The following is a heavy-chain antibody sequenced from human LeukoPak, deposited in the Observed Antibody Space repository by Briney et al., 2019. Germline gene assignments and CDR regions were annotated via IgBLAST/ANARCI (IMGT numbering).Heavy chain of an antibody. V-gene: IGHV3-23*01. J-gene: IGHJ4*02. D-gene: IGHD6-19*01. CDR1: GSTLSSYA. CDR2: ISGSGGST. CDR3: ARGQWLVTSPFDF. Sequence: GGSLRLSCAASGSTLSSYAMSWVRQAPGKGLEWVSTISGSGGSTYYADSVKDRFTLSRDNSKSTLYLQMSSLRAEDTALYYCARGQWLVTSPFDFWGQGMLVTVSS.